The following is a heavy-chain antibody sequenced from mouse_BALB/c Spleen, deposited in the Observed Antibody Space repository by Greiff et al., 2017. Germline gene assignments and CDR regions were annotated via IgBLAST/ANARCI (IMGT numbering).Heavy chain of an antibody. Sequence: EVKVEESGGGLVKPGGSLKLSCAASGFTFSSYTMSWVRQTPEKRLEWVATISSGGSYTYYPDSVKGRFTISRDNAKNTLYLQMSSLKSEDTAMYYCTRAFITTATSWFAYWGQGTLVTVSA. CDR2: ISSGGSYT. D-gene: IGHD1-2*01. CDR1: GFTFSSYT. J-gene: IGHJ3*01. V-gene: IGHV5-6-4*01. CDR3: TRAFITTATSWFAY.